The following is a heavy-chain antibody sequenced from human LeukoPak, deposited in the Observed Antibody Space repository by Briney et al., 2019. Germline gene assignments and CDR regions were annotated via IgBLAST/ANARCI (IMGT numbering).Heavy chain of an antibody. CDR3: TRGAGWPIDY. CDR1: DDSISDYY. J-gene: IGHJ4*02. D-gene: IGHD2-15*01. V-gene: IGHV4-59*01. Sequence: SETLSLTCTVSDDSISDYYRGWIRQPPGKGLEWIGYFHNSGTSTYNPSLKSRVTISADTSKNQFPLKLNSLTTADTAVYYCTRGAGWPIDYWGQGILVTVSS. CDR2: FHNSGTS.